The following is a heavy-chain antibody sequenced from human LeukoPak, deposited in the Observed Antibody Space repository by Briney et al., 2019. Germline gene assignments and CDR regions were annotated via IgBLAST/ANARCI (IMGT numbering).Heavy chain of an antibody. CDR3: ARERNNLAAIRMNAFDI. V-gene: IGHV4-59*01. J-gene: IGHJ3*02. Sequence: SETLSLTCTVSGGSISSYYWSWIRQPPGKGLEWIGYIYYSGSTNYNPSLKSRVTISVDTSKNQFSLKLSSVTAADTAVYYCARERNNLAAIRMNAFDIWGQGTMVTVSS. CDR1: GGSISSYY. D-gene: IGHD2-2*02. CDR2: IYYSGST.